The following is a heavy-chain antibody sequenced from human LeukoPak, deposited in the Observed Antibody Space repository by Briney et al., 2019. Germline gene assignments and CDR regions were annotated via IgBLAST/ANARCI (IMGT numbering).Heavy chain of an antibody. J-gene: IGHJ4*02. CDR1: GFTVSSNY. CDR3: ARGWGE. CDR2: TYSGGTT. V-gene: IGHV3-53*01. Sequence: PGGSLRLSCAASGFTVSSNYMSWVRQSPGKGLEWVSLTYSGGTTNYADSVKGRFTISRDNAKKSLYLQMNSLRAEDTAVYYCARGWGEGGQGTLVTVSS. D-gene: IGHD3-10*01.